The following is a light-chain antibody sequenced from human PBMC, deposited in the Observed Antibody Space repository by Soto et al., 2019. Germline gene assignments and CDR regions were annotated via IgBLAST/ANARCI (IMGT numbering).Light chain of an antibody. CDR3: PNYNIAPRP. Sequence: DIQMTQSPSSLSASVGDRVTITCRASQGISNYLAWYQHNPGKVPKLLIYAASTLQSGVPSRFSGSGSGTDFTLNIRSLQPEDVATYYCPNYNIAPRPFGQGNHVEVK. V-gene: IGKV1-27*01. CDR1: QGISNY. J-gene: IGKJ1*01. CDR2: AAS.